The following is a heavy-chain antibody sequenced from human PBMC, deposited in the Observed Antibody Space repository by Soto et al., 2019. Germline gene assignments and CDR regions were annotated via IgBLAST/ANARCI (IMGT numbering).Heavy chain of an antibody. CDR3: AKSLGTTYFDQ. CDR2: ISYDGSNK. Sequence: QVQLVESGGGVVQPGTSLRLSCAASGFTFTDYAMHWVRQAPGKGLEWVAFISYDGSNKYYADAVKGRFTISRDNSKNTLYLQVSSLRAEDTAVYFCAKSLGTTYFDQWGQGTLVTVSS. D-gene: IGHD1-26*01. CDR1: GFTFTDYA. J-gene: IGHJ4*02. V-gene: IGHV3-30*18.